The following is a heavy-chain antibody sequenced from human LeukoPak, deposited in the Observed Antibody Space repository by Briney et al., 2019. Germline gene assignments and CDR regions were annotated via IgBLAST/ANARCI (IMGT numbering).Heavy chain of an antibody. CDR3: ARASDYYDSSGYYQGSYYFDY. D-gene: IGHD3-22*01. CDR2: MSYDGSNK. Sequence: GGSLRLSCAASGFTFSSYAMHWVRQAPGKGLEWVAVMSYDGSNKYYADSVKGRFTISRDNSKNTLYLQMNSLRAEDTAVYYCARASDYYDSSGYYQGSYYFDYWGQGTLVTVSS. CDR1: GFTFSSYA. V-gene: IGHV3-30-3*01. J-gene: IGHJ4*02.